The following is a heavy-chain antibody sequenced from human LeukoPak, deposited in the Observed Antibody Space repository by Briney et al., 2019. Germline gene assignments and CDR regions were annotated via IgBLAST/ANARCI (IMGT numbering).Heavy chain of an antibody. CDR3: ARRAAALDS. J-gene: IGHJ4*02. Sequence: PSETLSLTCSVSGASISRYYWSWIRRPPGKGLEWIGYFHHSGNTNYSPSLSSRITMSVDTSKNQFSLRLNSMTAADTAIYYCARRAAALDSWGQGTLVTVSS. CDR2: FHHSGNT. CDR1: GASISRYY. V-gene: IGHV4-59*12. D-gene: IGHD6-13*01.